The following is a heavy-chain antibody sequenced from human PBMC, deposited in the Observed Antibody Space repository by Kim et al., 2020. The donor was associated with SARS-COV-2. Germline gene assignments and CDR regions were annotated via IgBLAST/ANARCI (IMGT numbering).Heavy chain of an antibody. J-gene: IGHJ3*02. V-gene: IGHV3-48*02. CDR2: ITTSSTTI. CDR3: VRDRWGGAFDI. CDR1: GFTFSAYD. Sequence: GGSLRLSCATSGFTFSAYDMNWVRQVPGKGLEWLSFITTSSTTIYYADSVKGRFTISRDNAKNSLYLQMNSLRDEDTAVYFCVRDRWGGAFDICGQGTMV. D-gene: IGHD3-16*01.